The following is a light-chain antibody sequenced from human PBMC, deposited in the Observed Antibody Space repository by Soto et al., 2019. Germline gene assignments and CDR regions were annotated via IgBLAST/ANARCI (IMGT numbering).Light chain of an antibody. J-gene: IGKJ3*01. CDR1: QSVSSSY. Sequence: EIVLTQSPGTLSLSPGERATLSCRASQSVSSSYLAWYQQKPGQAPRLLIYGASSRATGIPDRFSGSGSGTDFTLTISRLEPEDFAVYYCQQYGSSPLFFGPGTKVDIK. V-gene: IGKV3-20*01. CDR3: QQYGSSPLF. CDR2: GAS.